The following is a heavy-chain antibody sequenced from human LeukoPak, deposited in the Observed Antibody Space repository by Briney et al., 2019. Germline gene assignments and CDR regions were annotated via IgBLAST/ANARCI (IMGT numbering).Heavy chain of an antibody. V-gene: IGHV6-1*01. D-gene: IGHD2-21*01. CDR3: ARGRIAYYGMDV. CDR1: GDSVSSNSAA. CDR2: TYYRSKWYF. Sequence: SQTLSLTCAISGDSVSSNSAAWNWIRQSPSRGLEWLGRTYYRSKWYFDYPVSWRSRITIHPDTSKNQFSLQLNSVTPEDTAVYYCARGRIAYYGMDVWGQGTTVTVSS. J-gene: IGHJ6*02.